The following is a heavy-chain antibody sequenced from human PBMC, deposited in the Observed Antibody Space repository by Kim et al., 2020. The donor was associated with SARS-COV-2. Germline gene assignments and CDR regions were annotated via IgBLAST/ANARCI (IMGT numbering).Heavy chain of an antibody. D-gene: IGHD1-1*01. J-gene: IGHJ6*02. V-gene: IGHV3-30*01. CDR3: ARETDNWTVNYYYYYGMDV. Sequence: RFTIARDNAKNTLYLQMNSLRAEDTAVYYCARETDNWTVNYYYYYGMDVWGQGTTVTVSS.